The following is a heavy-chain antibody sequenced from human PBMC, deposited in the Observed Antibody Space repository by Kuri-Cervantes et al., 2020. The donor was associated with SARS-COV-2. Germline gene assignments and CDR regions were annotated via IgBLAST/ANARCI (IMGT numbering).Heavy chain of an antibody. Sequence: GGSLRLSCAASGFTFSSYSMNWVRQAPGKGLEWFSSISSSSSYIYYADSVKGRFTISRDNAKNSLYLQMNSLRAEDTAVYYCASEDSGSYFRGRGMFDPWGQGTLVTVSS. D-gene: IGHD1-26*01. CDR1: GFTFSSYS. V-gene: IGHV3-21*01. J-gene: IGHJ5*02. CDR3: ASEDSGSYFRGRGMFDP. CDR2: ISSSSSYI.